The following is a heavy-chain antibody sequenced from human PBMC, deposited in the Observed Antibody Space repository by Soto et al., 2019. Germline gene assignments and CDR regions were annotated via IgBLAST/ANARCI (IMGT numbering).Heavy chain of an antibody. J-gene: IGHJ4*02. CDR2: IKSKTDGGTT. D-gene: IGHD3-10*01. Sequence: EVQLVESGGGLVKPGGSLRLSCAASGFTFTNAWMSWVRQAPGKGLEWVGRIKSKTDGGTTDYAAPVKGRFTISRDDSKNTLYMQMNSLKTEDTAVYYCATDQTRLLITIVRGVRTLVDYWGQGTLVTVSS. V-gene: IGHV3-15*01. CDR1: GFTFTNAW. CDR3: ATDQTRLLITIVRGVRTLVDY.